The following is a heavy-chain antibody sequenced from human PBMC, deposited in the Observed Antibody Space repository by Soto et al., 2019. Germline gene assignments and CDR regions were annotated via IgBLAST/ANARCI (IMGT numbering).Heavy chain of an antibody. CDR1: GFTFGDYY. V-gene: IGHV3-11*01. D-gene: IGHD5-12*01. CDR3: ARDEYSGYDFNY. Sequence: GGSLRLSCAASGFTFGDYYMSWIRQAPGKGLEWVSYISSSGSTIYYADSVKGRFTISRDNAKNSLYLQMNSLRAEDTAVYYCARDEYSGYDFNYWGQGTLVTVSS. CDR2: ISSSGSTI. J-gene: IGHJ4*02.